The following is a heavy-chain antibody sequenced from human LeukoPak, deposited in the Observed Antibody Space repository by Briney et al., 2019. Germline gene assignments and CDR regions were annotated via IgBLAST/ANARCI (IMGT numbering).Heavy chain of an antibody. D-gene: IGHD5-18*01. CDR1: GGSISSYY. CDR2: IYYSGST. J-gene: IGHJ6*03. V-gene: IGHV4-59*01. CDR3: AGGYIYGSTYYYMDV. Sequence: PSETLSLTCTVSGGSISSYYWSWLRQPPGKGLEWLGYIYYSGSTNYNPSLKSRVTISVDTSKNQFSLKLSSVTAADTAVYYCAGGYIYGSTYYYMDVWGKGTTVTISS.